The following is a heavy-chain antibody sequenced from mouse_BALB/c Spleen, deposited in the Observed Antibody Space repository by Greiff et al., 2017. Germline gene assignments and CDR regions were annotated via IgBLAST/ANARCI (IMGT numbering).Heavy chain of an antibody. CDR3: ARGANSLDYAMDY. D-gene: IGHD4-1*02. V-gene: IGHV3-2*02. Sequence: EVKLVESGPGLVKPSQSLSLTCTVTGYSITSDYAWNWIRQFPGNKLEWMGYISYSGSTSYNPSLKSRISITRDTSKNQFFLQLNSVTTEDTATYYCARGANSLDYAMDYWGQGTSVTVSS. CDR2: ISYSGST. J-gene: IGHJ4*01. CDR1: GYSITSDYA.